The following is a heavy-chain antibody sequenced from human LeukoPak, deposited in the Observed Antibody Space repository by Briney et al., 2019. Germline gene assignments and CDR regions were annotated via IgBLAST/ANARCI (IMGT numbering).Heavy chain of an antibody. CDR1: GFTFSSYD. CDR3: ARDLWGNGMDV. D-gene: IGHD1-26*01. CDR2: IGTAGDT. V-gene: IGHV3-13*01. Sequence: PGGSLRLSCAASGFTFSSYDMHWVRQATGKGLEWVSAIGTAGDTYYPGSVKGRFTISRENAKNSLYLQMNSLRAGDTAVYYCARDLWGNGMDVWGQGTTVTVS. J-gene: IGHJ6*02.